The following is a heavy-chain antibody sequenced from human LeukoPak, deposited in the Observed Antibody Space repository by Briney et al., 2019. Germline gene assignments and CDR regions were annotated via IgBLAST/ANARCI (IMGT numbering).Heavy chain of an antibody. Sequence: GESLKISCKGSGYSFTSHWISWVRQMPGKGLEWMGRIDPSDSYTNYSPSFQGHVTISADKSISTAYLQWSSLKASDTAMYYCARHYDILTGYPLDAFDIWGQGTMVTVSS. J-gene: IGHJ3*02. CDR1: GYSFTSHW. CDR2: IDPSDSYT. V-gene: IGHV5-10-1*01. CDR3: ARHYDILTGYPLDAFDI. D-gene: IGHD3-9*01.